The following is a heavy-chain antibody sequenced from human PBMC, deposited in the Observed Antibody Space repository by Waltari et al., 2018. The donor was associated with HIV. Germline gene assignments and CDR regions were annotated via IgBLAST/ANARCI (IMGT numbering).Heavy chain of an antibody. Sequence: EVQLVESGGGLVQHGGSLRVSCAASGFIVGSYAMSWVRQGPGKGLEWVADISGNDGTTSYADSVKGRFTSSRDNSKNSLYLQMNSLGADDTAVYYCAKPQGGCELLGDFDMWGQGTMVAVSS. J-gene: IGHJ3*02. V-gene: IGHV3-23*04. CDR1: GFIVGSYA. D-gene: IGHD4-17*01. CDR3: AKPQGGCELLGDFDM. CDR2: ISGNDGTT.